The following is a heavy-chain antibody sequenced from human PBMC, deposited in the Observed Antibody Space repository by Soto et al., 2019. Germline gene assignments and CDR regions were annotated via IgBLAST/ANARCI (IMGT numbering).Heavy chain of an antibody. V-gene: IGHV1-18*01. CDR3: AREDTAVALDY. J-gene: IGHJ4*02. CDR2: ISAFNGNT. CDR1: GYTFISYG. Sequence: QVQLVQSGAEVKKPGASVKVSCKASGYTFISYGISWVRQAPGQGLEWMGRISAFNGNTNYAQKVQGRVTMTTDTFTLTAYMELRSLRSDDTAVYSCAREDTAVALDYWGQGTLVSVSS. D-gene: IGHD5-18*01.